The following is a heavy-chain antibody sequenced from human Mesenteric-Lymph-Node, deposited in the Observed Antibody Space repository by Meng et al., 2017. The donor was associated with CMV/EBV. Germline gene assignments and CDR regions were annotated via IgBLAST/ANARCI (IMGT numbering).Heavy chain of an antibody. Sequence: SYTISWVRQAPGQGLEWMGRIIPILGIANYAQKFQGRVTITADKSTSTAYMELSSLRSEDTAVYYCARGRGTDPPSVGATSEEDFQHWGQGTLVTVSS. J-gene: IGHJ1*01. D-gene: IGHD1-26*01. CDR2: IIPILGIA. CDR1: SYT. CDR3: ARGRGTDPPSVGATSEEDFQH. V-gene: IGHV1-69*02.